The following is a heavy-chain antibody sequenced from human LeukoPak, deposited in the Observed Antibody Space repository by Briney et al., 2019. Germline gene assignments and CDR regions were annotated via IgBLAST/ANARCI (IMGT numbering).Heavy chain of an antibody. CDR2: IYNSGST. Sequence: SETLSLTCTVSGGSISSNSYYWGWIRQPPGKGLEWIGTIYNSGSTYYNPSLKSRVTISVDTSKTQFSLKLSSVTAADTAVYYCARTIIAVAGTSRLGAFDIWGQGTMVTVSS. CDR3: ARTIIAVAGTSRLGAFDI. CDR1: GGSISSNSYY. D-gene: IGHD6-19*01. V-gene: IGHV4-39*07. J-gene: IGHJ3*02.